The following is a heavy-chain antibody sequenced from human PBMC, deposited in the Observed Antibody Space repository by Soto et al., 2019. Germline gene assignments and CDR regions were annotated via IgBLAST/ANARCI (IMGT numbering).Heavy chain of an antibody. V-gene: IGHV4-4*02. CDR1: GGSISSSNW. J-gene: IGHJ4*02. D-gene: IGHD1-26*01. CDR2: IYPSGIT. Sequence: PSETLSLTFAVSGGSISSSNWWTWVRLPPGKGLEWIGEIYPSGITNYSPSLKSRVTMSVDKSKNQFSLKLNSVPAADTAMYYCAREAYKRGATNPCFDYWGQGPLVTVSS. CDR3: AREAYKRGATNPCFDY.